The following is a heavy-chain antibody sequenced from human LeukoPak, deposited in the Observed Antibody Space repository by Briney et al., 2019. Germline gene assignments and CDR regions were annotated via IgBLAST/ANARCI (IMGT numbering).Heavy chain of an antibody. Sequence: GGSLRLSCAGSGFSFSSYGMHWVRQAPGKGLEWMAFIRSDGSNKYYADSVKGRFTISRDNSKNTLYLQMNSLRAEDTAVYYCARWAFDLQFDYWGQGTLVTVSS. D-gene: IGHD3-16*01. CDR2: IRSDGSNK. CDR3: ARWAFDLQFDY. CDR1: GFSFSSYG. V-gene: IGHV3-30*02. J-gene: IGHJ4*02.